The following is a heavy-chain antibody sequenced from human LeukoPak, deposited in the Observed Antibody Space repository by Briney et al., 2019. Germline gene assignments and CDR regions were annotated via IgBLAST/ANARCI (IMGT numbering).Heavy chain of an antibody. D-gene: IGHD3-22*01. J-gene: IGHJ4*02. Sequence: GGSLRLSCAASGFTFSSYAMSWVRQAPGKGLEWVSAISGSGGSTYYADSVKGRFTISRDNSKNTLYLQMNSLRAEDTAVYYCAKDQNYYDSSGYTLDYWGQGTLVTVSS. CDR1: GFTFSSYA. CDR3: AKDQNYYDSSGYTLDY. CDR2: ISGSGGST. V-gene: IGHV3-23*01.